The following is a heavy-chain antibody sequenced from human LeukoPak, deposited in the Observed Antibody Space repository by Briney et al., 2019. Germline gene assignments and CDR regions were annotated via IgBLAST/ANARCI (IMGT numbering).Heavy chain of an antibody. V-gene: IGHV3-33*08. Sequence: GGSLRLSGAASGFTFSTSTMHWVRQAPGKGLEWVAVIWYDGSNKYYADSVKGRSTISRDNSKNTLYLQMNSLRAEDTAVYYCARDANWGQTGTNWFDPWGQGTLVSVSS. CDR3: ARDANWGQTGTNWFDP. D-gene: IGHD1-7*01. CDR1: GFTFSTST. J-gene: IGHJ5*02. CDR2: IWYDGSNK.